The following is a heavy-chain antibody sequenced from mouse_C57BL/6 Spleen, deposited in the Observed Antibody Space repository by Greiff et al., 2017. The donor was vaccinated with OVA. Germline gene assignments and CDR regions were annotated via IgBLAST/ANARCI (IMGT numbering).Heavy chain of an antibody. J-gene: IGHJ2*01. CDR3: ARVDGYYPIFDY. CDR1: GFTFSDYY. V-gene: IGHV5-16*01. CDR2: INYDGSST. D-gene: IGHD2-3*01. Sequence: DVHLVESEGGLVQPGSSMKLSCTASGFTFSDYYMAWVRQVPEKGLEWVANINYDGSSTYYLDSLKSRFIISRDNAKNILYLQMSSLKSEDTATYYCARVDGYYPIFDYWGQGTTLTVSS.